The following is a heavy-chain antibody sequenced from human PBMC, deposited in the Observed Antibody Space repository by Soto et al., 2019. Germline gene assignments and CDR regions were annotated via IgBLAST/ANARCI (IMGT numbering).Heavy chain of an antibody. D-gene: IGHD6-19*01. CDR2: IYYSGST. CDR1: GGSISSSSCY. Sequence: SETLSLTCTVSGGSISSSSCYWGWLRKPPGKGLEWIGYIYYSGSTNYNPSLKSRVTISVDTSKNQFSLKLSSVTAADTAVYYCARAPQFGYSSGWYESGAFDIWGQGTMVTVSS. CDR3: ARAPQFGYSSGWYESGAFDI. J-gene: IGHJ3*02. V-gene: IGHV4-61*05.